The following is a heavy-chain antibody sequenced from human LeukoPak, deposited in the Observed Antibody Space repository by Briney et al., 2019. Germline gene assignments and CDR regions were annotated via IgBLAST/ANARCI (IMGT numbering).Heavy chain of an antibody. Sequence: GGSLRLSCSASGFAFRDYPIHWVRQAPGEGLQYVSAISSAGGTTYYADSVRGRFTISRDNSKNTLYLQMSSLRAEDTALYYCVKVGDSGYGEYYQHWGQGTLVTVSS. CDR3: VKVGDSGYGEYYQH. CDR2: ISSAGGTT. CDR1: GFAFRDYP. D-gene: IGHD5-12*01. J-gene: IGHJ1*01. V-gene: IGHV3-64D*06.